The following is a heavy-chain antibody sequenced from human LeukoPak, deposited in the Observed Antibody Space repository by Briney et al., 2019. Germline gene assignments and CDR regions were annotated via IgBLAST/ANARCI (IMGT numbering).Heavy chain of an antibody. V-gene: IGHV3-11*04. D-gene: IGHD3-9*01. Sequence: GGSLGLSCAASGFTFSDYYMSWIRQAPGKGLEWVSYISSSGSTIYYADSVKGRFTISRDNAKNSLYLQMNSLRAEDTAVYYCARAHYDILTGYYPMAYWGQGTLVTVSS. CDR2: ISSSGSTI. J-gene: IGHJ4*02. CDR1: GFTFSDYY. CDR3: ARAHYDILTGYYPMAY.